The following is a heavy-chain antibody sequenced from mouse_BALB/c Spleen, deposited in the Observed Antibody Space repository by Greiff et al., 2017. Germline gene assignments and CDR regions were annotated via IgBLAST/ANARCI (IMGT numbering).Heavy chain of an antibody. CDR1: GFTFSDYY. D-gene: IGHD1-1*01. Sequence: EVQLVESGGGLVKPGGSLKLSCAASGFTFSDYYMYWVRQTPEKRLEWVATISDGGSYTYYPDSVKGRFTISRDNAKNNLYLQMSSLKSEDTAMYYCARGYYGSSRYFDVWGAGTTVTVSS. J-gene: IGHJ1*01. CDR2: ISDGGSYT. CDR3: ARGYYGSSRYFDV. V-gene: IGHV5-4*02.